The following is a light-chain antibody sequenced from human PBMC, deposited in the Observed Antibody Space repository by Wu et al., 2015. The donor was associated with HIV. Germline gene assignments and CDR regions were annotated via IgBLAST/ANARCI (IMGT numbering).Light chain of an antibody. CDR3: QHASEYPYT. V-gene: IGKV1D-12*01. J-gene: IGKJ2*01. CDR2: SAS. Sequence: SASIGDRVTITCRASQNIGNWLAWYQQQPGKVPKLLISSASTLQHGVPSRFNGGGSGTDFTLTINGLQPEDFATYYCQHASEYPYTFGQGTKV. CDR1: QNIGNW.